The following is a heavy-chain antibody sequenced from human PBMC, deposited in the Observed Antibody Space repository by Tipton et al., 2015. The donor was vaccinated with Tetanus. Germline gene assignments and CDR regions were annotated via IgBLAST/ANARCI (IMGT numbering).Heavy chain of an antibody. D-gene: IGHD6-6*01. CDR3: ARVGLVMAARRRNWFDP. J-gene: IGHJ5*02. Sequence: LRLSCTVSGDSISSFHWSWIRQPPGKGLEWIGYIYNIGTTKYNPSLRSRVTISVDTSKNQFSLKLSSVTAADTAVYYCARVGLVMAARRRNWFDPWGQGTLVTVSS. CDR2: IYNIGTT. CDR1: GDSISSFH. V-gene: IGHV4-59*01.